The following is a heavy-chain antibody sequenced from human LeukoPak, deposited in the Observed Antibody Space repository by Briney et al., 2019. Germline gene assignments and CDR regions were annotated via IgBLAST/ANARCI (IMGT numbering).Heavy chain of an antibody. CDR1: GGSISSGNYY. D-gene: IGHD6-13*01. Sequence: SQTLSLTCTVSGGSISSGNYYWSWIRQPAGKGLEWIGRMYISGNTNYNPSLKSRVTISLDTSKNQFSLKLSSVTAADTAVYYCARAHSAAAGTHFDYWGQGTLVTVSS. V-gene: IGHV4-61*02. CDR3: ARAHSAAAGTHFDY. J-gene: IGHJ4*02. CDR2: MYISGNT.